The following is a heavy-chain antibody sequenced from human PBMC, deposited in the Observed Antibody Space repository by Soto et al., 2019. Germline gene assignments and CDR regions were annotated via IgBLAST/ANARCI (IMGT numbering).Heavy chain of an antibody. CDR2: ISGNSGSS. CDR1: GFTFEDYS. V-gene: IGHV3-9*01. CDR3: TKRRSARPGFDAFDL. Sequence: GGSLRLSCVASGFTFEDYSLHWVRQVPGKGLEWVAGISGNSGSSGYADSVRGRFTVSRDNAKNSLFLQMSSLSPEDTALYYCTKRRSARPGFDAFDLWGRGTMVTVSS. J-gene: IGHJ3*01.